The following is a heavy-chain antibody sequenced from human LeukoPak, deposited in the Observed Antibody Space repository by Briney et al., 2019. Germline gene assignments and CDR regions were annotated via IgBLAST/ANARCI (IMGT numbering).Heavy chain of an antibody. CDR1: GFTFSSYA. V-gene: IGHV3-23*01. D-gene: IGHD6-13*01. J-gene: IGHJ5*02. Sequence: GGSLRLSCAASGFTFSSYAMSWVRQAPGKGLEWVSAISGSGGSTYYADSVKGRFTISRDNSKNTLYLQMNSLRAEDTAVYVSAKELGSSSWSWGNWFDPWGQGTLVTVSS. CDR2: ISGSGGST. CDR3: AKELGSSSWSWGNWFDP.